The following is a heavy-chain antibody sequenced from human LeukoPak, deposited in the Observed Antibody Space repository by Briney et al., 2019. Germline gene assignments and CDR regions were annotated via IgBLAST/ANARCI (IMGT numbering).Heavy chain of an antibody. CDR2: ISSSSSYI. CDR1: GFTFSSYS. Sequence: GGSLRLSCVASGFTFSSYSMNWVRQAPGKGLEWVSSISSSSSYIYYADSVKGRFTISRDNAKNSLYLQMNSLRAEDTAVYYCARQVSSSGAFDIWGQGTMVTVSS. CDR3: ARQVSSSGAFDI. V-gene: IGHV3-21*01. J-gene: IGHJ3*02. D-gene: IGHD6-6*01.